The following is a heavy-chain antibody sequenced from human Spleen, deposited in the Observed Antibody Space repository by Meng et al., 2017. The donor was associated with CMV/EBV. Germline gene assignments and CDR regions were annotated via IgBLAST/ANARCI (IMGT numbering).Heavy chain of an antibody. CDR1: GFTFSSYA. CDR2: ISNDGSNK. D-gene: IGHD2-2*02. V-gene: IGHV3-30*04. CDR3: AKVDIVVVPAAILIIAEYFHH. J-gene: IGHJ1*01. Sequence: GESLKISCAASGFTFSSYAMHWVRQAPGKGLEWVAVISNDGSNKYYADSVKGRFTISRDNSKNTLYLQMNSLRAEDTAIYYCAKVDIVVVPAAILIIAEYFHHWGQGTLVTVSS.